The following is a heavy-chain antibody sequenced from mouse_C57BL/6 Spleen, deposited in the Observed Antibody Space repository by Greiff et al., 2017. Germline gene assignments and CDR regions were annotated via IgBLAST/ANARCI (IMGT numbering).Heavy chain of an antibody. CDR2: IDPETGGT. J-gene: IGHJ2*01. CDR3: TRIYYDNY. D-gene: IGHD2-4*01. Sequence: QVQLKESGAELVRPGASVTLSCKASGYTFTDYEMHWVKQTPVHGLEWIGAIDPETGGTAYNQKFKGKAILTADKSSSTAYMELRSLTSEDSAVYYCTRIYYDNYWGQGTTLTVSS. CDR1: GYTFTDYE. V-gene: IGHV1-15*01.